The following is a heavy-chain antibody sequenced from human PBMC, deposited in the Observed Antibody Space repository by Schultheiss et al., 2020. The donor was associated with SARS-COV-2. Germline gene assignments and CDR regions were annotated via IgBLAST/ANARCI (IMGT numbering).Heavy chain of an antibody. CDR3: ASTTVTAYYYGMDV. D-gene: IGHD4-17*01. CDR1: GGSFSGYY. J-gene: IGHJ6*02. Sequence: SETLSLTCAVYGGSFSGYYWSWIRQPPGKGLEWIGEINHSGSTNYNPSLKSRVTISVDKSKNQFSLKLSSVTASDTAVYYCASTTVTAYYYGMDVWGQGTTVTVSS. CDR2: INHSGST. V-gene: IGHV4-34*01.